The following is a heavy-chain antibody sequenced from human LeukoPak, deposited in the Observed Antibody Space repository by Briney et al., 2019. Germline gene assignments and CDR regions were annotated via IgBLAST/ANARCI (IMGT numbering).Heavy chain of an antibody. Sequence: GASVKVSCKASGYTFTSYGISWVRQAPGQGLEWMGWISAYNGNTNYAQKLQGRVTMTTDTSTSTAYVELSSLRSEDTAVYYCARARWFGELISWFDPWGQGTLVTVSS. CDR1: GYTFTSYG. V-gene: IGHV1-18*01. CDR3: ARARWFGELISWFDP. D-gene: IGHD3-10*01. CDR2: ISAYNGNT. J-gene: IGHJ5*02.